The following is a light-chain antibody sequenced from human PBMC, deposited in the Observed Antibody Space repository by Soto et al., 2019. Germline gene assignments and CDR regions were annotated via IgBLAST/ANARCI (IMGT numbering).Light chain of an antibody. V-gene: IGKV3D-15*01. CDR1: QSVNSN. J-gene: IGKJ5*01. CDR2: GIS. Sequence: EVVMTQSPATLSVSPGERATLSCRASQSVNSNYLAWYQQTPGQAPRLLIYGISTRATGIPDRFSASGSGTEFTLTISRLQPEDFAVYYCQQYTQWPITFGQGTRLEIK. CDR3: QQYTQWPIT.